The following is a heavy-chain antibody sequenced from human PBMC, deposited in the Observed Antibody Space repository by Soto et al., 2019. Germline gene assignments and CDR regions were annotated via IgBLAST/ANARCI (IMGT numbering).Heavy chain of an antibody. J-gene: IGHJ4*02. Sequence: GGSLRLSCAASGFTFSSYAMSWVRQAPGKGLEWVSAISGSGGSTYYADSVKGRFTISRDNSKNTLYLQMNSLRAEDTAVYYCAGGKVGRYRSGGSCSADDYWGQGTLVTVSS. D-gene: IGHD2-15*01. CDR1: GFTFSSYA. V-gene: IGHV3-23*01. CDR3: AGGKVGRYRSGGSCSADDY. CDR2: ISGSGGST.